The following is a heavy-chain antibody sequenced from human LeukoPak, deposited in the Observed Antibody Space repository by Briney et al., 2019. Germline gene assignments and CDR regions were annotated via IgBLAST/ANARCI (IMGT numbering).Heavy chain of an antibody. CDR2: INPNSGGT. D-gene: IGHD6-13*01. CDR1: GYTFTGYY. V-gene: IGHV1-2*02. CDR3: ARDGSSWRDNWFDP. Sequence: GASVKVSCKASGYTFTGYYMHWVRQGPGQGLEWMGWINPNSGGTNYAQKFQGRVTMTRDTSISTAYMELSRLRSDDTAVYYCARDGSSWRDNWFDPWGQGTLVTVSS. J-gene: IGHJ5*02.